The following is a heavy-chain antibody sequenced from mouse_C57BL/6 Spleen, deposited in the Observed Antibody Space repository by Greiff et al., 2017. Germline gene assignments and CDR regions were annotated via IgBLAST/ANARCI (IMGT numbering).Heavy chain of an antibody. Sequence: FQLQQSGPKLVKPGASVKISCKPSGYTFTDYYMNWVKQSHGRSLAWIEDINPNNVGPSYNQKFKGKATLTVDKSSSTAYMVLRSLTSEDSSVYYCASGNDYDYWGQGTTLTVSS. CDR3: ASGNDYDY. V-gene: IGHV1-26*01. D-gene: IGHD2-4*01. CDR2: INPNNVGP. CDR1: GYTFTDYY. J-gene: IGHJ2*01.